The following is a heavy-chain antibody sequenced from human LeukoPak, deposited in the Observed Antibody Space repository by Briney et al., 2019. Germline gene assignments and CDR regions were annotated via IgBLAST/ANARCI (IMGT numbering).Heavy chain of an antibody. V-gene: IGHV1-2*02. J-gene: IGHJ4*02. CDR1: GYTFTSYY. Sequence: ASVKVSCKASGYTFTSYYMHWVRQAPGQGLEWMGWINPNSGGTNYAQKFQGRVTTTSDTSISTAYMELSSLRFDDTAVYYCARVFSVGSGFDYWGQGTLVTVSS. D-gene: IGHD1-26*01. CDR3: ARVFSVGSGFDY. CDR2: INPNSGGT.